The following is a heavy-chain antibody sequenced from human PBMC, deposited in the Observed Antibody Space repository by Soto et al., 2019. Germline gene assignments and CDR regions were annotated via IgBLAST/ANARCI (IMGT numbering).Heavy chain of an antibody. CDR1: GFTFSSFW. V-gene: IGHV3-7*01. CDR2: IKQDGSAK. J-gene: IGHJ3*01. CDR3: VTSQSAAYHA. D-gene: IGHD3-3*01. Sequence: EVQLVESGGGLVQPGGSLTLSCAASGFTFSSFWMTWVRQAPGKGLEWVANIKQDGSAKNYVDSVEGRFTVSRDNAKKSLYLQMNSLRVEDTAVYYCVTSQSAAYHAWGQGTMVIVSS.